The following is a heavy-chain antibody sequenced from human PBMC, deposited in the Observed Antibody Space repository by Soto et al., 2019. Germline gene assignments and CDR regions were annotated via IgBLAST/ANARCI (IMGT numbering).Heavy chain of an antibody. Sequence: EVQLVESGGGLVQPGGALRLSCAASGFTFSSYCRSWVRQAPGKGLAWVANIKQDGREKYYVDSVKGRFTFSRDNAKNSLYLPMNSLRVEETAVYYCARAFNSSVTYRKECDFDIWGQGRMVTVSS. CDR2: IKQDGREK. D-gene: IGHD4-17*01. CDR1: GFTFSSYC. J-gene: IGHJ3*02. CDR3: ARAFNSSVTYRKECDFDI. V-gene: IGHV3-7*04.